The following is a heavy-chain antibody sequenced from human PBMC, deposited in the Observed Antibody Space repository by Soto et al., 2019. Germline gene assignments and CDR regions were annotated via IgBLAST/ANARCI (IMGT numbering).Heavy chain of an antibody. V-gene: IGHV3-23*01. J-gene: IGHJ6*02. CDR3: AKDGGIAVAGDYYYYGMDV. Sequence: EVQLLESGGGLVQPGGSLRLSCAASGFTFSSYAMSWVRQAPGKGLEWVSAISGSGGSTYYADSVKGWFTISRDNSKNTLYLQMNSLRAEDTAVYYCAKDGGIAVAGDYYYYGMDVWGQGTTVTVSS. D-gene: IGHD6-19*01. CDR1: GFTFSSYA. CDR2: ISGSGGST.